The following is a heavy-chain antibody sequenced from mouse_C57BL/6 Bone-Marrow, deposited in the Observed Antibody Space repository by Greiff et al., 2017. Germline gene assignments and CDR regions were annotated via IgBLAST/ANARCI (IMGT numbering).Heavy chain of an antibody. J-gene: IGHJ3*01. CDR2: IDPSDSET. D-gene: IGHD2-3*01. V-gene: IGHV1-52*01. Sequence: QVQLQQPGAELVRPGSSVKLSCKASGYTFTSYWMHWVKQRPIQGLEWIGNIDPSDSETHYNQKFKDKATLTVDKSSSTAYMQLSSLTSEDSAVYYCARSDRDDGYCAAWFAYWGQGTLVTVSA. CDR1: GYTFTSYW. CDR3: ARSDRDDGYCAAWFAY.